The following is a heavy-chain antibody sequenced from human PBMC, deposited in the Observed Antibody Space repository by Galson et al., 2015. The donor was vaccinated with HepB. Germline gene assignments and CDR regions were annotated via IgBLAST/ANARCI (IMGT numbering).Heavy chain of an antibody. Sequence: QSGAEVKKPGESLRISCKGSGYSFTRYWIGWVRQMPGKGLEWMGIIYPGDSDTRYSPSFQGQVTISADKSISTAYLQWSSLKASDTAMYYCARHSPERGSGWYPDYWGQGTLVTVSS. CDR3: ARHSPERGSGWYPDY. V-gene: IGHV5-51*01. D-gene: IGHD6-19*01. CDR1: GYSFTRYW. CDR2: IYPGDSDT. J-gene: IGHJ4*02.